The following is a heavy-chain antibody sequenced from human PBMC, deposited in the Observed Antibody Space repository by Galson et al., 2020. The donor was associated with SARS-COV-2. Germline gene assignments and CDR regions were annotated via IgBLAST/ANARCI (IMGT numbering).Heavy chain of an antibody. CDR3: ARVGTRSGWKYYFDY. CDR2: INSDGSST. Sequence: TGGSLRLSCAASGFTFSSSWMHWVRQAPGKGLVWVSRINSDGSSTSYADSVKGRFTISRDNAKNTLYLQMNSLRAEETAVYYCARVGTRSGWKYYFDYWGQGTLVTGAS. D-gene: IGHD6-19*01. CDR1: GFTFSSSW. V-gene: IGHV3-74*01. J-gene: IGHJ4*02.